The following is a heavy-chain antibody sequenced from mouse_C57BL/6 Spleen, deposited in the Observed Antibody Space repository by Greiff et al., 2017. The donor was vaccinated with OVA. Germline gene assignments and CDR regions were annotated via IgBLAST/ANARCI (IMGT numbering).Heavy chain of an antibody. CDR3: ASNSNLYAMDY. CDR2: IYPGDGYT. Sequence: VQLQQSGAELVKPGASVKISCKASGYAFSSYWMNWVKQRPGKGLEWIGQIYPGDGYTNYNGKFKGKATLTADKSSSTAYMQLSSLTSEDSAVYFCASNSNLYAMDYWGQGTSVTVSS. J-gene: IGHJ4*01. CDR1: GYAFSSYW. V-gene: IGHV1-80*01. D-gene: IGHD2-5*01.